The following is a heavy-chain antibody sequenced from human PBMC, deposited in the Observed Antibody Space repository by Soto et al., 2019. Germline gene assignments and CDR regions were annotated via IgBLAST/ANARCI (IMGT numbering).Heavy chain of an antibody. CDR2: IYYSGRT. V-gene: IGHV4-39*01. Sequence: LSLTCIVSGESISSSSYYWGWIRQPPGKGLEWIGSIYYSGRTYYNPSFKSRVTLSIDTSKNHCSLKLSSVTDTDTAVYYCARQRTTVVTQAYFDHWGQGALVTVSS. CDR1: GESISSSSYY. CDR3: ARQRTTVVTQAYFDH. D-gene: IGHD2-21*02. J-gene: IGHJ4*02.